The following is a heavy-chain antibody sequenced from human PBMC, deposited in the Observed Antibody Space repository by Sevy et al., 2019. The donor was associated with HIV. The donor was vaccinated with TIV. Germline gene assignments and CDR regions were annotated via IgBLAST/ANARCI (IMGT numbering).Heavy chain of an antibody. CDR2: ISGGGDGT. J-gene: IGHJ4*02. Sequence: GGSLRLSCAASGFTFNIYAMSWVRQAPGKGLEWLSAISGGGDGTYYEDSVKGRFTISGDNSRNTLYLQMNSLRAEDTAVYYCAKRPYYYYNSDGHLVSSTDEADYWGQGTQVTVSS. CDR3: AKRPYYYYNSDGHLVSSTDEADY. CDR1: GFTFNIYA. D-gene: IGHD3-22*01. V-gene: IGHV3-23*01.